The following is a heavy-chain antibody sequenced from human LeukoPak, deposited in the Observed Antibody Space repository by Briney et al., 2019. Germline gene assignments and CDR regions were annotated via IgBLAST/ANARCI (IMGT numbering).Heavy chain of an antibody. CDR3: ATGERMVRGDGVDY. CDR1: GFTVRDNY. D-gene: IGHD3-10*01. CDR2: IYSGGST. V-gene: IGHV3-66*01. Sequence: GGSLRLSCAASGFTVRDNYMSWVRQAPGKGLEWGTVIYSGGSTYYADSVKGRLTISRDNSKNTLYLQMNSLRAEDTAVYFCATGERMVRGDGVDYWGQGTLVTVSS. J-gene: IGHJ4*02.